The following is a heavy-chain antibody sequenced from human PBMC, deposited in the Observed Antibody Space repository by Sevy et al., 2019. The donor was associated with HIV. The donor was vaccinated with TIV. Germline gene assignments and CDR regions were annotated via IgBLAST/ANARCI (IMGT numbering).Heavy chain of an antibody. CDR3: ARDSNSGYDYFHFEPAANVDY. V-gene: IGHV3-21*01. D-gene: IGHD5-12*01. Sequence: GGSLRLSCAASGFTFSSYSMNWVRQAPGKGLEWVSSISSSSSYIYYADSVKGRFTISRDNAKNSLYLQMNSLRAEDTAVYYCARDSNSGYDYFHFEPAANVDYWGQGTLVTVSS. J-gene: IGHJ4*02. CDR2: ISSSSSYI. CDR1: GFTFSSYS.